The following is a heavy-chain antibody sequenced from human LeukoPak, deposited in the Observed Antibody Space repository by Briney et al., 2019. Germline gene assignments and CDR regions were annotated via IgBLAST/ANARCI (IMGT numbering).Heavy chain of an antibody. CDR2: IKQDGSDK. CDR3: ARWATSFDL. V-gene: IGHV3-7*01. CDR1: GFTFGNYW. D-gene: IGHD6-6*01. Sequence: PGGSLRLSCAASGFTFGNYWMSWVRQAPGKGLEWVANIKQDGSDKYYVDSVTGRFTISRDNAKNSLYLQMNSLRAEDTAVYYCARWATSFDLWGQGTRVTVSS. J-gene: IGHJ4*02.